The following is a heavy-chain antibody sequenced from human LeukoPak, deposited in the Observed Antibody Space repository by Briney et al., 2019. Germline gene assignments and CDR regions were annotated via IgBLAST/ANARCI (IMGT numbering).Heavy chain of an antibody. CDR2: IYHSGST. D-gene: IGHD5-24*01. Sequence: SETLSLTCTVSGGSISSYYWSWIRQPPGKGLEWIGYIYHSGSTYYNPSLKSRVTISVDRSKNQFSLKLSSVTAADTAVYYCARRVEMATIKGRGAFDIWGQGTMVTVSS. CDR1: GGSISSYY. V-gene: IGHV4-59*08. CDR3: ARRVEMATIKGRGAFDI. J-gene: IGHJ3*02.